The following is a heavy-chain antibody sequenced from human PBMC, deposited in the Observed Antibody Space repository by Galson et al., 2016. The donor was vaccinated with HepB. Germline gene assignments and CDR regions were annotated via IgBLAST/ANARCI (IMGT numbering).Heavy chain of an antibody. J-gene: IGHJ3*02. CDR2: IYSGGST. D-gene: IGHD3-10*01. V-gene: IGHV3-66*01. Sequence: SLRLSCAASGFTVSTNYMSWVRQAPGKGLEWVSVIYSGGSTYHADSVKGRFIISRDKSKNTLYLQMNSLRAEDTAVYYCARDRGYGSGSFDAFDIWGRGTMVTVSS. CDR3: ARDRGYGSGSFDAFDI. CDR1: GFTVSTNY.